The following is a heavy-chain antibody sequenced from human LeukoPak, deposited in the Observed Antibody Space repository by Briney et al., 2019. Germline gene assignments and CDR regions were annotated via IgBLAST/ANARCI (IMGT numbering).Heavy chain of an antibody. CDR2: IRYDGSNK. CDR3: AKDLHEIVASPFDY. Sequence: GGSLRLSCAASGSTFSSYGMHWVRQAPGKGLEWVAFIRYDGSNKYYADSVKGRFTISRDNSKNTLYLQMNSLRAEDTAVYYCAKDLHEIVASPFDYWGQGTLVTVSS. CDR1: GSTFSSYG. V-gene: IGHV3-30*02. J-gene: IGHJ4*02. D-gene: IGHD5-12*01.